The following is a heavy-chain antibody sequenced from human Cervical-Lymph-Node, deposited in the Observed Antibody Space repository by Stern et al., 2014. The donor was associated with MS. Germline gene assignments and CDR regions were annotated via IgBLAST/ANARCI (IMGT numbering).Heavy chain of an antibody. V-gene: IGHV3-30*18. CDR1: GFTFSHYA. CDR3: AKAVGAHNWFDP. J-gene: IGHJ5*02. Sequence: VQLVASGGGVVQPGRSLSLSCAASGFTFSHYAMHCVRQAQGKWLEWVAVIWYDGSDKYYADSVQGRFTISRDTSPTTLFMQINSLRSEDTAVYYCAKAVGAHNWFDPWGQGTLVTVSS. CDR2: IWYDGSDK. D-gene: IGHD1-26*01.